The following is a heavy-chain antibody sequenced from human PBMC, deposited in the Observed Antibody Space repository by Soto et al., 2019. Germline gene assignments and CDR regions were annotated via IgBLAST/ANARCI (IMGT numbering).Heavy chain of an antibody. Sequence: QVQLVQSGAEVKKPGASVKVSCKASGYTFTSYGISWVRQAPGQGLEWMGWISAYNGNTNYAQKLQGRVTMTTDTSTSTAYMDLRSLRSDDKAVYYCARARDPRTAYSSSWKPIDYWGQGTLVTVSS. J-gene: IGHJ4*02. D-gene: IGHD6-13*01. CDR1: GYTFTSYG. CDR3: ARARDPRTAYSSSWKPIDY. V-gene: IGHV1-18*01. CDR2: ISAYNGNT.